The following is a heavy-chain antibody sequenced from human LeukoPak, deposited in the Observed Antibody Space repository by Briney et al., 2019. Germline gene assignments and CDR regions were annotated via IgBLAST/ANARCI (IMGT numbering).Heavy chain of an antibody. CDR3: ATEDYGDEGDY. V-gene: IGHV3-23*01. CDR1: GFTFSTYG. D-gene: IGHD4-17*01. CDR2: IVSSGSST. J-gene: IGHJ4*02. Sequence: GGSLRLSCAASGFTFSTYGMSWVRQAPGKGLEWVSTIVSSGSSTYYADSVKGRFTISRDNSKNTLYLQMNSLRAEDTAVYYCATEDYGDEGDYWGQGTLVTVSS.